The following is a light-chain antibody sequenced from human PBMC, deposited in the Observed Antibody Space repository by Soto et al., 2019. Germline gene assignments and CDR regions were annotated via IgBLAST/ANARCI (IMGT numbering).Light chain of an antibody. CDR3: QQRSNLWT. Sequence: EIVLTQSPATLSLSPGERATLSCRASQSVSSNLAWYQQKPGQAPRLLIYDASNRATGIPARFSGSGSGTDFTHTISSLEPEDFAVYYCQQRSNLWTFGQGTKVDIK. CDR1: QSVSSN. V-gene: IGKV3-11*01. J-gene: IGKJ1*01. CDR2: DAS.